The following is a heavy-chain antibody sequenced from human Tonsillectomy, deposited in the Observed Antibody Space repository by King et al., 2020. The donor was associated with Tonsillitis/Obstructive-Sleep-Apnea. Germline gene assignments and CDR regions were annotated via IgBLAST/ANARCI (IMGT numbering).Heavy chain of an antibody. CDR3: ARDGKNSGDKRGDYFDY. J-gene: IGHJ4*02. CDR1: GFTFSSYG. D-gene: IGHD4-17*01. V-gene: IGHV3-33*01. CDR2: IWYDGSNK. Sequence: VQLVQSGGGVVQPGRSLRLSCAASGFTFSSYGMHWVRQAPGKGLEWVAVIWYDGSNKYYADSVKGRFTISRDNSKNTLYLQMNSLRAEDTAVYYCARDGKNSGDKRGDYFDYWGQGTLVTVSS.